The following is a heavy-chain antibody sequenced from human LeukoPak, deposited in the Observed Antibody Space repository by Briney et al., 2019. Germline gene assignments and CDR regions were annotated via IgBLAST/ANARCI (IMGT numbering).Heavy chain of an antibody. CDR2: IWYDGSNK. CDR3: AREQRIAENWFDP. V-gene: IGHV3-33*01. Sequence: PGGSLRLSCAASGFTFSSYGMHWVRQAPGKGLEWVAVIWYDGSNKYYADSVKGRFTISRDNSKNTLYLQMNSLRAEDTAVYYCAREQRIAENWFDPWGQGTLVTVSS. CDR1: GFTFSSYG. D-gene: IGHD6-13*01. J-gene: IGHJ5*02.